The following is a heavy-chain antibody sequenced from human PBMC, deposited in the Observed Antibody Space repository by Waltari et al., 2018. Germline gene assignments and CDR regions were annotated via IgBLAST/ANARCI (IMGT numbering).Heavy chain of an antibody. CDR3: ARDYYYSIDY. CDR1: GFSFGSYW. CDR2: IFSDGSIT. D-gene: IGHD3-10*01. Sequence: EVQLVESGGGLVQPGGSLRLSCAASGFSFGSYWMNWVRQAPGKGLGWVSRIFSDGSITSYADSVKGRFTISRDNAKNTLYLQMNSLRDEDTAVYYCARDYYYSIDYWGQGTVVTVSS. V-gene: IGHV3-74*01. J-gene: IGHJ4*02.